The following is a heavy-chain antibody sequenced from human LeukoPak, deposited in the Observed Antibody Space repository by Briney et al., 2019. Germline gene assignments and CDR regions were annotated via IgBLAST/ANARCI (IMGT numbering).Heavy chain of an antibody. CDR2: INPNSGGT. CDR3: ASGGGSYGDI. J-gene: IGHJ3*02. D-gene: IGHD1-26*01. Sequence: GASVKVSCKASGYTFTGFYMHWVRQAPGQGLEWMGRINPNSGGTNYAQKFQGRITITRDTSISTDYMELSRLRSDDTAVYYCASGGGSYGDIWGQGTMVTVSS. CDR1: GYTFTGFY. V-gene: IGHV1-2*06.